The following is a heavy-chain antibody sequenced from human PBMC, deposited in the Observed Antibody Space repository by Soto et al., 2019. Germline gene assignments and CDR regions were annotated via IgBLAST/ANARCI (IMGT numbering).Heavy chain of an antibody. D-gene: IGHD4-17*01. CDR2: IYYSGST. V-gene: IGHV4-39*01. CDR3: ARTVGDYGSYWYFDL. J-gene: IGHJ2*01. CDR1: GGSISSSSYY. Sequence: PSETLSLTCTVSGGSISSSSYYWGWIRQPPGKGLEWIGSIYYSGSTYYNPSLKSRVTISVDTSMNQFSLKLSSVTAADTAVYYCARTVGDYGSYWYFDLWGRGTLVTVSS.